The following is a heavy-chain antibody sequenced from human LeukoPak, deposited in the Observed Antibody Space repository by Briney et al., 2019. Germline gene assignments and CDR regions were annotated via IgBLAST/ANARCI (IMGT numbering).Heavy chain of an antibody. CDR1: GVSIGSGIYS. CDR2: IFHTGST. J-gene: IGHJ4*02. CDR3: VRDGDYYDSGGYGNI. D-gene: IGHD3-22*01. Sequence: SQTLSLTCSVSGVSIGSGIYSWGWLRQPPGKGLEWIVYIFHTGSTSYNPSLKSRVTISVDTSKNQFFLKLSSVTAADTAVYYCVRDGDYYDSGGYGNIWGQGTLVTVSS. V-gene: IGHV4-30-2*01.